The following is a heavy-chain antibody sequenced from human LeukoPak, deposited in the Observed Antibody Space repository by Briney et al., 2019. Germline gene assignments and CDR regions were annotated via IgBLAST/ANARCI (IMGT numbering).Heavy chain of an antibody. CDR2: IYPGDSDT. CDR1: GYSFTNYW. J-gene: IGHJ2*01. CDR3: ARRATNEYFDL. Sequence: GESLNISCRVSGYSFTNYWIGWVRQMPEKGLEWMGIIYPGDSDTRYNPSFRGQVTISADKSINTAYLQWSSLKASDTAIYYCARRATNEYFDLWGRGTLITVSS. V-gene: IGHV5-51*01. D-gene: IGHD1-1*01.